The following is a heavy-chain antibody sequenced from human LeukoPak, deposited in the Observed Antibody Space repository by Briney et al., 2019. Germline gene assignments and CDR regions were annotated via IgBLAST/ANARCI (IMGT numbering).Heavy chain of an antibody. CDR2: INHSGST. V-gene: IGHV4-34*01. CDR3: ARGVDDYSNYGFDY. J-gene: IGHJ4*02. Sequence: PSETLSLTCAVYGGSFSGHYWSWIRQPPGKGLEWIGEINHSGSTNYNPSLKSRVTISVDTSKNQFSLKLSSVTAADTAVYYCARGVDDYSNYGFDYWGQGTLVTVSS. D-gene: IGHD4-4*01. CDR1: GGSFSGHY.